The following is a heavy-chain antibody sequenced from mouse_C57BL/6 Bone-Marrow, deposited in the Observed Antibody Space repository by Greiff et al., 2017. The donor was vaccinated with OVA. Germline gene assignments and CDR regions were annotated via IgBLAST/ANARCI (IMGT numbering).Heavy chain of an antibody. V-gene: IGHV6-3*01. CDR2: IRLKSDNYAT. Sequence: DVKVEESGGGLVQPGGSMKLSCVASGFTFSNYWMNWVRQSPEKGLEWVAQIRLKSDNYATHYAESVKGRFTISRDDSKSSVYLQMNNLRAEDTGIYYCTILGFAYWGQGTLVTVSA. CDR3: TILGFAY. D-gene: IGHD4-1*01. J-gene: IGHJ3*01. CDR1: GFTFSNYW.